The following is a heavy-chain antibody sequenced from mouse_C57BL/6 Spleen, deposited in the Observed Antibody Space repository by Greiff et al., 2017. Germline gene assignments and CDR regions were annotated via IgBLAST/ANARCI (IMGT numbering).Heavy chain of an antibody. V-gene: IGHV14-3*01. CDR2: IDPANGNT. CDR1: GFNIKNTY. Sequence: EVQLQESVAELVRPGASVKLSCTASGFNIKNTYMHWVKQRPEQGLEWIGRIDPANGNTKYAPKFQGKATITADTSSNTAYLQLSSLTSEYTAIYYCARAYLVPYWYVDVWGTGTTVTVSS. CDR3: ARAYLVPYWYVDV. D-gene: IGHD2-10*01. J-gene: IGHJ1*03.